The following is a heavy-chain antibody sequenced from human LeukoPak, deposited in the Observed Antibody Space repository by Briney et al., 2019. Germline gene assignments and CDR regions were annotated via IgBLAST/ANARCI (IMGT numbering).Heavy chain of an antibody. CDR1: GISLSTSGVG. J-gene: IGHJ5*02. CDR3: AQQYSDYGDYWFDP. CDR2: IYWDDDK. V-gene: IGHV2-5*02. D-gene: IGHD3-16*01. Sequence: SGPTLVNPTQTLTLTCTFSGISLSTSGVGVGWIRQPPGKALEWLALIYWDDDKRYSPSLKSRLTITKDTSKNQVVLTMTNMDPVDAATYYCAQQYSDYGDYWFDPWGRGTLVTVSS.